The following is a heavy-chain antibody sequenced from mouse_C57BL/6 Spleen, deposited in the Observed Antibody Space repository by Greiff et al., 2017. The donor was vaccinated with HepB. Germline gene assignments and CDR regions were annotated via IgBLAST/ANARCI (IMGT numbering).Heavy chain of an antibody. J-gene: IGHJ1*03. V-gene: IGHV1-80*01. Sequence: QVQLQQSGAELVKPGASVKISCKASGYAFSSYWMNWVKQRPGKGLEWIGQIYPGDGDTNYNGKFKGKATLTADKYSSTAYMQLSSLTSEDSAVYFCARSGAGTVDFDVWGTGTTVTVSS. CDR3: ARSGAGTVDFDV. D-gene: IGHD4-1*01. CDR2: IYPGDGDT. CDR1: GYAFSSYW.